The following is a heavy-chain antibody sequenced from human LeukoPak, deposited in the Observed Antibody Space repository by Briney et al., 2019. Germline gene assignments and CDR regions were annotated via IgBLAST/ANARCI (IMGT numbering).Heavy chain of an antibody. J-gene: IGHJ6*02. D-gene: IGHD3-3*01. V-gene: IGHV1-2*02. CDR1: GYTFTAYY. CDR3: ARRFLGSYYYAMDV. CDR2: INANSGGI. Sequence: GASVKVSCKASGYTFTAYYMHWVRQAPGQGLEWMGWINANSGGINYAQKFQGRVTMTRDTSISTAYMDLSRLTSDDTAVYYCARRFLGSYYYAMDVWGHGTTVTVSS.